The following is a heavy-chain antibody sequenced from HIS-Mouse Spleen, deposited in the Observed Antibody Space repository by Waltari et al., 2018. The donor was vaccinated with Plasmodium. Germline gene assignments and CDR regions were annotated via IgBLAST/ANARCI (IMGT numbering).Heavy chain of an antibody. CDR1: GGSFCGYY. D-gene: IGHD6-19*01. CDR3: ARGPGYSSGWYYFDY. CDR2: INHSGST. J-gene: IGHJ4*02. V-gene: IGHV4-34*01. Sequence: QVQLQPWGAGLLKPSATLSLPCAVYGGSFCGYYWSWIRQPPGKGLEWIGEINHSGSTNYNPALKSRVTISVDTSKNQFSLKLSSVTAADTAVYYCARGPGYSSGWYYFDYWGQGTLVTVSS.